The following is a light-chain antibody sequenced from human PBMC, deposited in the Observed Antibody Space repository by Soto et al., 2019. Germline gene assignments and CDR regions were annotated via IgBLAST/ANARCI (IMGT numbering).Light chain of an antibody. J-gene: IGKJ4*01. Sequence: DIQMTQSPSSVSASVGDRVSITCRATQGISNWLAWYQQKPGRAPKLLIYTGSSLQSGVPSRFSGTGSGTDFTLTISSLQPEDVATYYCQQANSFPLTFGGGTKVEIK. CDR1: QGISNW. CDR2: TGS. V-gene: IGKV1-12*01. CDR3: QQANSFPLT.